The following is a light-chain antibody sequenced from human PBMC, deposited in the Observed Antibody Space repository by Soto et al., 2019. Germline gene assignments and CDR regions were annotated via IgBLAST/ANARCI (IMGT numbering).Light chain of an antibody. Sequence: EIVLTQSPGTLSLSPGERATLSYRASQSVSSSYLAWYQQKPGQAPRLLIYGASSRATGIPDRFSGSGSGTDFTLTISRLETEDCAVYYCQQYGSSPGTFGGGTKVEIK. CDR1: QSVSSSY. J-gene: IGKJ4*01. CDR3: QQYGSSPGT. V-gene: IGKV3-20*01. CDR2: GAS.